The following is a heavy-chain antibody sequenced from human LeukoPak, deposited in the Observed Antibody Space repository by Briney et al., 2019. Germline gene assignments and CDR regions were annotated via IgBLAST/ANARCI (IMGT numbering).Heavy chain of an antibody. CDR2: IRYDGSNK. CDR1: GFTFTSYW. Sequence: GGSLRLSCAAAGFTFTSYWRSWVRQAPGKGLEWVAFIRYDGSNKYYADSVKGRFTISRDNSKNTLYLQMNSLRAEDTAVYYCAKEGTAGKNFDYWGQGTLVTVSS. V-gene: IGHV3-30*02. D-gene: IGHD6-13*01. J-gene: IGHJ4*02. CDR3: AKEGTAGKNFDY.